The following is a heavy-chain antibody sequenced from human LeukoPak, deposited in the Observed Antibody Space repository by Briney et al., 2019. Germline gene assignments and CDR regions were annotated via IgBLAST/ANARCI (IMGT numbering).Heavy chain of an antibody. D-gene: IGHD1-26*01. CDR1: GTTFSRSA. CDR3: ARDDGSATMGFDS. Sequence: SVKVSCKASGTTFSRSAVSWVRQAPGQGLEWMGGVIPILGTTNYAQKFRDRVSITTDESTSTAYMEVTSLRSVDTAVYYCARDDGSATMGFDSWGQGTLVSVSS. CDR2: VIPILGTT. J-gene: IGHJ4*02. V-gene: IGHV1-69*05.